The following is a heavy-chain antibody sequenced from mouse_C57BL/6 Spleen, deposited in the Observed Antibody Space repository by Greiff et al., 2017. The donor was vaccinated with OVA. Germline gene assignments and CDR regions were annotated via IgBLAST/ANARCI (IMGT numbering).Heavy chain of an antibody. Sequence: QVQLQQSGAELVRPGSSVKLSCKASGYTFTSYWMDWVKQRPGQGLEWIGNIYPSDSETHYNQKFKDKATLTVDKSSSTAYMQLSSLTSEDSAVYYGARGKSTMVTTGAMDYWGQGTSVTVSS. CDR1: GYTFTSYW. CDR2: IYPSDSET. CDR3: ARGKSTMVTTGAMDY. J-gene: IGHJ4*01. V-gene: IGHV1-61*01. D-gene: IGHD2-2*01.